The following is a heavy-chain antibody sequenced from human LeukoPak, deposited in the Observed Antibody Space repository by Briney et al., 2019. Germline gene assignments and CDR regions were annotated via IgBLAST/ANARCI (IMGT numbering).Heavy chain of an antibody. J-gene: IGHJ3*02. Sequence: GGSLRLSCTASGFSFSAYAMMWVRQAPGKGPEGVSAIRGSGVNTYYADSVKGRFTISRDNSKYTLFLQMNSLRAEDTAVYYCARDPNGDYIGAFDMWGPGTMVTVSS. CDR3: ARDPNGDYIGAFDM. CDR1: GFSFSAYA. D-gene: IGHD4-17*01. V-gene: IGHV3-23*01. CDR2: IRGSGVNT.